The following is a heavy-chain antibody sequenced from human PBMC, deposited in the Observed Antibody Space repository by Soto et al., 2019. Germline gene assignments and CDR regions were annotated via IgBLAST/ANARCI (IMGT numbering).Heavy chain of an antibody. J-gene: IGHJ4*02. Sequence: SETLSLTCTVSGGSVNIGSFYWSWIRQPPGKGLEWIGHMYYTGSTNYNPSLKRRVTISSGTSKNQFSLKVNSVTAADTAVYYCARTYYYGSGSLYYFDYWGQGTLVTVSS. V-gene: IGHV4-61*01. CDR3: ARTYYYGSGSLYYFDY. CDR1: GGSVNIGSFY. CDR2: MYYTGST. D-gene: IGHD3-10*01.